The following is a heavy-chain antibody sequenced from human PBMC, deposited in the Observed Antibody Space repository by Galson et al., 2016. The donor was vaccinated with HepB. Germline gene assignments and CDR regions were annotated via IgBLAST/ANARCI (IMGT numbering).Heavy chain of an antibody. Sequence: TLSLTCSVADDSVSSSFFSWIRQPPGKALEWIGYLYYTGTSDYNPSLKSRATISLDRSKNLLSLSLSSVTAADTAVYYCARAPYYESGRLDVWGQGTKVTVTS. J-gene: IGHJ3*01. CDR2: LYYTGTS. CDR1: DDSVSSSF. V-gene: IGHV4-59*02. D-gene: IGHD3-3*01. CDR3: ARAPYYESGRLDV.